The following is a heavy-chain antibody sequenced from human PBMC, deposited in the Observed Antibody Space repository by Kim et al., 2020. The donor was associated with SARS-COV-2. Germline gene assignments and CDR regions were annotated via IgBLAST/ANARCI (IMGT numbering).Heavy chain of an antibody. CDR1: GGSISSSSYY. J-gene: IGHJ3*02. D-gene: IGHD2-15*01. CDR2: IYYSGST. V-gene: IGHV4-39*07. Sequence: SETLSLTCTVSGGSISSSSYYWGWIRQPPGKGLEWIGSIYYSGSTYYNPSLKSRVTISVDTSKNQFSLKLSSVTAADTAVYYCASATRLLPTEDAFDIWGQGTMVTVSS. CDR3: ASATRLLPTEDAFDI.